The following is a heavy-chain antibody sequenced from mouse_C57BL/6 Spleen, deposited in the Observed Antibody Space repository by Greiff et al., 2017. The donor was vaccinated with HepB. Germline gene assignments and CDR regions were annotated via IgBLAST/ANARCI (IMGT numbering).Heavy chain of an antibody. CDR3: AREGRGDYYGVLDY. CDR1: GYAFSSSW. CDR2: IYPGDGDT. J-gene: IGHJ2*01. D-gene: IGHD1-1*01. V-gene: IGHV1-82*01. Sequence: QVQLQQSGPELVKPGASVKISCKASGYAFSSSWMNWVKQRPGKGLEWIGRIYPGDGDTNYNGKFKGKATLTAAKSSSTAYMQLSSLTSEDSAVYFCAREGRGDYYGVLDYWGQGTTLTVSS.